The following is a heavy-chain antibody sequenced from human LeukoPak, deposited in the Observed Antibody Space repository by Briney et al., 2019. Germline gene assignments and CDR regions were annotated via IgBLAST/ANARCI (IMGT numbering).Heavy chain of an antibody. CDR1: GYTFTGYY. Sequence: ASVKVSCKASGYTFTGYYMHWVRQAPGQGLEWMGIINPSGGSTSYAQKFQGRVTMTRDTSTSTVYMEQSSLRSEDTAVYYCARAEAPEYYDFWSGYYGWYYGMDVWGQGTTVTVSS. V-gene: IGHV1-46*01. CDR3: ARAEAPEYYDFWSGYYGWYYGMDV. J-gene: IGHJ6*02. CDR2: INPSGGST. D-gene: IGHD3-3*01.